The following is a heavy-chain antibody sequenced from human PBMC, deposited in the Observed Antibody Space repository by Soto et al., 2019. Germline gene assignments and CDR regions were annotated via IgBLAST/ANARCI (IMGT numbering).Heavy chain of an antibody. Sequence: GESLKISCKGSGYTFTDYWIGWVRQLPGKGLEWMGIIYPGDSDTRYSPSFQGHVTITVDKSTSTAYLQWNTLKASDTAMYYCAKDLHSSSPEDYYGMDVWGQGTTVTVSS. CDR1: GYTFTDYW. CDR2: IYPGDSDT. D-gene: IGHD6-6*01. CDR3: AKDLHSSSPEDYYGMDV. V-gene: IGHV5-51*01. J-gene: IGHJ6*02.